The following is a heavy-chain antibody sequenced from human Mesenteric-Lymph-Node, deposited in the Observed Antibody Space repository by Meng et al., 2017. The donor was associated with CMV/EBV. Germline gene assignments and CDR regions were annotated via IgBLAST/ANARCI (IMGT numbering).Heavy chain of an antibody. CDR3: ARGLQQLVPIYYYYGMDV. CDR2: IYSDDST. J-gene: IGHJ6*02. V-gene: IGHV3-66*02. CDR1: GFTAGYYA. D-gene: IGHD6-13*01. Sequence: GESLKISCAVSGFTAGYYAMSWARQAPGKGLEWVSLIYSDDSTYCADSVKGRFTISRDNSKNTLYLQMNSLRAEDTAVYYCARGLQQLVPIYYYYGMDVWGQGTTVTVSS.